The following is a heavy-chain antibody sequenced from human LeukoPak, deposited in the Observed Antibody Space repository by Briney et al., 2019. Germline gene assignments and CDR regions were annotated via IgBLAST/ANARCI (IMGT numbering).Heavy chain of an antibody. J-gene: IGHJ5*02. CDR1: GFTFRSYW. CDR2: IKQDGSEK. Sequence: PGGSLRLSCAASGFTFRSYWMSWVRQAPGKGLEWVANIKQDGSEKYYADSVKGRFTISRDNSKNTLYLQMNSLRAEDTAVYYCAKKYSSSWYVWFDPWGQGTLVTVSS. V-gene: IGHV3-7*01. D-gene: IGHD6-13*01. CDR3: AKKYSSSWYVWFDP.